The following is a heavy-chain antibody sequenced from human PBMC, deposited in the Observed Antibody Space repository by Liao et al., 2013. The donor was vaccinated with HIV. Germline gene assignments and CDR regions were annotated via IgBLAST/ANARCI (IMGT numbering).Heavy chain of an antibody. CDR2: INQSGST. J-gene: IGHJ4*02. D-gene: IGHD3-22*01. Sequence: QVQLQQWGAGLLKPSETLSLTCAVYGGSFSGYYWSWVRQPTGKGLEWIGEINQSGSTNYNPSLKSRVTISVDTSKNQFSLKLSSVTAADTAVYYCARGAYYYDSSGYPYFDYWGQGTLVTVSS. CDR3: ARGAYYYDSSGYPYFDY. V-gene: IGHV4-34*02. CDR1: GGSFSGYY.